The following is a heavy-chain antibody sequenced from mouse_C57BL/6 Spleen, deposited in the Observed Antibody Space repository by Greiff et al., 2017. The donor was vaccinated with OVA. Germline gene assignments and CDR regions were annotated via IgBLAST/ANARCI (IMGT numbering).Heavy chain of an antibody. CDR2: ISRGSSTI. V-gene: IGHV5-17*01. D-gene: IGHD1-1*01. J-gene: IGHJ3*01. Sequence: EVQVVESGGGLVKPGGSLKLSCAASGFTFSDYGMHWVRQAPEKGLEWVAYISRGSSTIYYADTVKGRFTISRDNAKTTLFLQMTRLRSEDTARYYCARPHYYGSSSWFAYWGQGTLVTVSA. CDR3: ARPHYYGSSSWFAY. CDR1: GFTFSDYG.